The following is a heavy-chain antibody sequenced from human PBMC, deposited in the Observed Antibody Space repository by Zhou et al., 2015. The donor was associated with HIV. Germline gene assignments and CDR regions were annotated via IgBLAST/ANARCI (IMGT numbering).Heavy chain of an antibody. J-gene: IGHJ6*02. CDR2: IIPILGIA. D-gene: IGHD2-2*01. Sequence: QVQLVQSGAEVKKPGSSVKVSCKASGGTFSSYTISWVRQAPGQGLEWMGRIIPILGIANYAQKFQGRVTITADKSTSTAYMELSSLRSEDTAVYYCARVKAIVVVPAAMRDLDYYYGMDVWGQGTTVTVSS. CDR3: ARVKAIVVVPAAMRDLDYYYGMDV. CDR1: GGTFSSYT. V-gene: IGHV1-69*02.